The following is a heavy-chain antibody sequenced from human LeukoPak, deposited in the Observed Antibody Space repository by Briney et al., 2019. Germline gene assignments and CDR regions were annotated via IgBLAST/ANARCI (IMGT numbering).Heavy chain of an antibody. CDR2: IIPILGIA. Sequence: SVKVYCKASGGTFSSYTISWARQAPGQGLEWMGRIIPILGIANYAQKFQGRVTITADKSTSTAYMELSSLRSEDAAVYYCASRLGYCSSTSCYPDDAFGIWGQGTMVTVSS. J-gene: IGHJ3*02. D-gene: IGHD2-2*01. CDR3: ASRLGYCSSTSCYPDDAFGI. CDR1: GGTFSSYT. V-gene: IGHV1-69*02.